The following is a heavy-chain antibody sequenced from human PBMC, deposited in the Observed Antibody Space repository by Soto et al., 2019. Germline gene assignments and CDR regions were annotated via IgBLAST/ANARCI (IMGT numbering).Heavy chain of an antibody. V-gene: IGHV3-23*02. CDR2: ISASGATT. CDR1: GFTFTNSA. Sequence: GGSLRLSCATSGFTFTNSAMTWVRQAPGKGLEWVATISASGATTYYGDSVRGHFTISRDNSKGTLNLQMNSLRAGDTALYFCARGGTSGTSLFWGQGTWVTVSS. D-gene: IGHD1-7*01. CDR3: ARGGTSGTSLF. J-gene: IGHJ4*02.